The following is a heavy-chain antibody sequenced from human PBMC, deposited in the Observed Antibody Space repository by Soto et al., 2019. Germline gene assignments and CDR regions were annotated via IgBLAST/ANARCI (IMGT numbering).Heavy chain of an antibody. CDR1: GFTVSSNY. Sequence: EVQLVESGGGLIQPGGSLRLSCAASGFTVSSNYMSWVRQAPGKGLEWVSVIYSGGSTYYADSVKGRFTISRDNSKNTLYLQMNSLRAEDTAVYYCARELPRYCSGGSCYSGYYYYGMDVWGQGTTVTVSS. V-gene: IGHV3-53*01. CDR2: IYSGGST. D-gene: IGHD2-15*01. J-gene: IGHJ6*02. CDR3: ARELPRYCSGGSCYSGYYYYGMDV.